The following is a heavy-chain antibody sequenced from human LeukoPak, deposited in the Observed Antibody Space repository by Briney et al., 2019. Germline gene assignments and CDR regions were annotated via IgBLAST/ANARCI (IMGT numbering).Heavy chain of an antibody. CDR2: IDPSDSYT. J-gene: IGHJ4*02. Sequence: GESLQISCKGSGYSFTNYWISWVRQMPGKGLEWMGRIDPSDSYTNYSPSFQGHVTISTDKSISTAYLQWSSLKASDTAMYYCARDDSSGYDYWGQGTLVTVSS. V-gene: IGHV5-10-1*01. CDR1: GYSFTNYW. CDR3: ARDDSSGYDY. D-gene: IGHD3-22*01.